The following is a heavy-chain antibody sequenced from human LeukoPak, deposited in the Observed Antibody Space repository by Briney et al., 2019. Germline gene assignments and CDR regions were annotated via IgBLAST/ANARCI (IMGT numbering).Heavy chain of an antibody. V-gene: IGHV3-48*03. Sequence: GGSLRLSCAASGFTFSSYEMNWVRQAPGKGLEWVSYISSSGSTIYYADSVKGRFTISRGNAKKSLYLQMNSLRAEDTAVYYCARARLTDYVWGRRTFDIWGQGTMVTISS. D-gene: IGHD3-16*01. CDR2: ISSSGSTI. CDR3: ARARLTDYVWGRRTFDI. CDR1: GFTFSSYE. J-gene: IGHJ3*02.